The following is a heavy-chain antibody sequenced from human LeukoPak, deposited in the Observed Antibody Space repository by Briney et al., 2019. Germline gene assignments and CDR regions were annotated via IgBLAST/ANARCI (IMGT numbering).Heavy chain of an antibody. CDR2: IWYDGNNK. J-gene: IGHJ4*02. D-gene: IGHD3-9*01. Sequence: GGSLRLSCAASGFTLSSYGMHLVRQAPGKGLEWVAVIWYDGNNKYYADSVKGRFTISRDNSKNTLYLQMNSLRAEDTAVYYCARSTSSEYDIYHFDYWGQGTLVTVSS. CDR3: ARSTSSEYDIYHFDY. CDR1: GFTLSSYG. V-gene: IGHV3-33*01.